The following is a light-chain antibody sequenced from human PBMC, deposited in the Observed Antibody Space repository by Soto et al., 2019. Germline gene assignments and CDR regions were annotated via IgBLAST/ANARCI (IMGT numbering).Light chain of an antibody. V-gene: IGKV3-20*01. CDR3: QHSGTSPRYT. J-gene: IGKJ2*01. Sequence: EIVMTQSPATLSVSPGERATLSCRASQSVSSNLAWYQQKPGQAPRLLIYGASNRATAIPARFTGSGSGTDFTLTISRLEPEDFALYFCQHSGTSPRYTFGQGTKLEIK. CDR1: QSVSSN. CDR2: GAS.